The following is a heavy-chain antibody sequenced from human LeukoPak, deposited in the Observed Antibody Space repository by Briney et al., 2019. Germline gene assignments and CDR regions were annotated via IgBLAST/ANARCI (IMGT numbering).Heavy chain of an antibody. V-gene: IGHV4-59*01. Sequence: SSETLSLTCTVSGGSISSYYWSWIRQPPGKGLEWIGYIYYSGSTNYNPSLKSRVTISVDTSKNQFSLKLSSVTAADTAVYYCARALDRGRNFDYWGQGTLVTVSS. D-gene: IGHD1-1*01. CDR1: GGSISSYY. CDR2: IYYSGST. CDR3: ARALDRGRNFDY. J-gene: IGHJ4*02.